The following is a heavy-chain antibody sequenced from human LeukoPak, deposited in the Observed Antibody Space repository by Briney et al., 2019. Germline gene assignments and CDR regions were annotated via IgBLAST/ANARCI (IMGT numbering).Heavy chain of an antibody. V-gene: IGHV4-59*12. CDR2: IYYSGST. J-gene: IGHJ4*02. Sequence: SETLSLTCTVSGGSIGSYYWSWIRQPPGKGLEWIGYIYYSGSTNYNPSLKSRVTISVDTSKNQFSLKLSSVTAADTAVYYCARETNWNYDQFDYWGQGTLVTVSS. CDR3: ARETNWNYDQFDY. D-gene: IGHD1-7*01. CDR1: GGSIGSYY.